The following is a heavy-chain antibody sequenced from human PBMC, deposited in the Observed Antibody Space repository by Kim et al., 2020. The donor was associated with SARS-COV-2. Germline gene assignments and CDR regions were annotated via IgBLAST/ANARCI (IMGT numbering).Heavy chain of an antibody. V-gene: IGHV3-23*01. D-gene: IGHD2-2*01. CDR2: ISGSGGST. CDR1: GFTFSSYA. CDR3: AKDRIPIVVVPAAISGFGFVP. J-gene: IGHJ5*02. Sequence: GGSLRLSCAASGFTFSSYAMSWVRQAPGKGLEWVSAISGSGGSTYYADSVKGRFTISRDNSKNTLYLQMNSLRAEDTAVYYCAKDRIPIVVVPAAISGFGFVPWGQGTLVTVSS.